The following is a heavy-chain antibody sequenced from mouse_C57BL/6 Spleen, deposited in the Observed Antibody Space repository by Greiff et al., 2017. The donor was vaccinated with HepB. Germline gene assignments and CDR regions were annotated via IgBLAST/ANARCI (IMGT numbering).Heavy chain of an antibody. Sequence: EVQLVESGGGLVKPGGSLKLPCAASGFTFSDYGLHWVRQAPEKGLEWVAYISSGSSTIYYADTVKGRFTISRDNAKNTLFLQMTSLRSEDTAMYYCARRSEYYYGRSYRYVDVWGTGTTVTVSS. D-gene: IGHD1-1*01. CDR1: GFTFSDYG. V-gene: IGHV5-17*01. J-gene: IGHJ1*03. CDR2: ISSGSSTI. CDR3: ARRSEYYYGRSYRYVDV.